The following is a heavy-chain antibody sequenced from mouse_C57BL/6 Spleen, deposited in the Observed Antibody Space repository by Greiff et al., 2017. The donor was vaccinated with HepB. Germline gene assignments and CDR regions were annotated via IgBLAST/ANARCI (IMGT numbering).Heavy chain of an antibody. CDR3: ARRDGYDAWFAY. V-gene: IGHV1-64*01. CDR2: IHPNSGST. Sequence: VQLQQPGAELVKPGASVKLSCKASGYTFTSYWMHWVKQRPGQGLEWIGMIHPNSGSTNYNEKFKSKATLTVDKSSSTAYMQLSSLTSEDSAVYYCARRDGYDAWFAYWGQGTLVTVSA. J-gene: IGHJ3*01. CDR1: GYTFTSYW. D-gene: IGHD2-2*01.